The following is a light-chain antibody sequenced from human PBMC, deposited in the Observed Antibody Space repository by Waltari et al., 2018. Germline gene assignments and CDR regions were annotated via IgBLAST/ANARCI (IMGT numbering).Light chain of an antibody. Sequence: QSLLTHPPSASWTPGQKVTISFSGSTSNIVSNTVTWYQQLPRTPPNLLISTDDQRPVGVPDRCSGSKSGTSASLAISGTQSEDEAHYNCSAWDDNLNGLIFGGGTKLTV. CDR3: SAWDDNLNGLI. V-gene: IGLV1-44*01. CDR1: TSNIVSNT. CDR2: TDD. J-gene: IGLJ2*01.